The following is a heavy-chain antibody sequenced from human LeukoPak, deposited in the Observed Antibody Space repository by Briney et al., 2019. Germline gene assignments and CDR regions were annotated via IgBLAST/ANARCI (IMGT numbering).Heavy chain of an antibody. CDR2: ISAYNGNT. J-gene: IGHJ3*02. CDR3: ARNPLEYGDYAGGAFDI. V-gene: IGHV1-18*01. D-gene: IGHD4-17*01. CDR1: GYTFTSYG. Sequence: ASVKVSCKASGYTFTSYGISWVRQAPGQGLEWMGWISAYNGNTNYAQKLQGRVTMTTDTSTSTAYMELRSLRSDDTAVYYCARNPLEYGDYAGGAFDIWGQGTMVTVSS.